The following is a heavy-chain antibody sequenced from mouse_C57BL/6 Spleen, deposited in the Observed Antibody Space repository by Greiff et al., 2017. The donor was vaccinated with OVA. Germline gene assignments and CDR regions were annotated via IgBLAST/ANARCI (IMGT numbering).Heavy chain of an antibody. D-gene: IGHD4-1*01. CDR3: ARRELGNYYAMDY. CDR2: IYPGDGDT. CDR1: GYAFSSSW. V-gene: IGHV1-82*01. Sequence: VQLQQSGPELVKPGASVKISCKASGYAFSSSWMNWVKQRPGKGLEWIGRIYPGDGDTNYNGKFKGKATLTADKSSSTAYMQLSSLTSEDSAVYVCARRELGNYYAMDYWGQGTSVTVSS. J-gene: IGHJ4*01.